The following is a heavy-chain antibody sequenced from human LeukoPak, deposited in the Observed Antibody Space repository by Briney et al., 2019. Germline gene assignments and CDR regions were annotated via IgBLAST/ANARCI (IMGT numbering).Heavy chain of an antibody. V-gene: IGHV3-53*01. D-gene: IGHD1-26*01. J-gene: IGHJ4*02. CDR1: GFTVSSNY. CDR3: AGPIVGATTGGY. CDR2: IYSGGST. Sequence: PGGSLRLSCAASGFTVSSNYMSWVRQAPGKGLEWVPVIYSGGSTYYADSVKGRFTISRDNSKNTLYLQMNSLRAEDTAVYYCAGPIVGATTGGYWGQGTLVTVSS.